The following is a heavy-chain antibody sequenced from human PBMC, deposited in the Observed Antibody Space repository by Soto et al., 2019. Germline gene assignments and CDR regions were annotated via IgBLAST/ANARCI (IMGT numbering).Heavy chain of an antibody. Sequence: QVQLVQSGAEVKKPGASVKVSCKASGYTFASYAISWMRQAPGQGLEWMGWISAYKGNTNYAQKLQGRVTMTTDTPTSTAYMALRSLRSDDTAVYYCARDPPPPDYWGQGTLVTVSS. V-gene: IGHV1-18*01. J-gene: IGHJ4*02. CDR1: GYTFASYA. CDR3: ARDPPPPDY. CDR2: ISAYKGNT.